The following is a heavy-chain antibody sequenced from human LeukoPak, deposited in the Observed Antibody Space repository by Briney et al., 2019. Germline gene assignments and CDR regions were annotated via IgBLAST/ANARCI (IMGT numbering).Heavy chain of an antibody. CDR1: GFTFSNYG. CDR2: IRYDGSYK. D-gene: IGHD3-10*01. Sequence: PGGSLRLSCAPSGFTFSNYGMHWVRQAPGKGLEWVAFIRYDGSYKNYADSVKGRFTISRDISKSTLYLQMNSLRAADTAVYYCAKDGGVRGPDYYYYMDVWGKGTTVTISS. CDR3: AKDGGVRGPDYYYYMDV. V-gene: IGHV3-30*02. J-gene: IGHJ6*03.